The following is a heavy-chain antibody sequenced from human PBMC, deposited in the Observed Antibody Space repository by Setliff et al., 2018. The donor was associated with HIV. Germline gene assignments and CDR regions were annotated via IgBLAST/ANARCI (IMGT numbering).Heavy chain of an antibody. J-gene: IGHJ4*02. D-gene: IGHD1-26*01. Sequence: SETLSLTCTVSGGSISSSSYYWGWIRQPPGKGLEWIGSTYYSGSTYYNPSLKSRVTISVDTSKNRFSLKVRSVTAADTAVYYCARRTEVGATVDYWGQGTLVTVSS. CDR3: ARRTEVGATVDY. CDR1: GGSISSSSYY. CDR2: TYYSGST. V-gene: IGHV4-39*01.